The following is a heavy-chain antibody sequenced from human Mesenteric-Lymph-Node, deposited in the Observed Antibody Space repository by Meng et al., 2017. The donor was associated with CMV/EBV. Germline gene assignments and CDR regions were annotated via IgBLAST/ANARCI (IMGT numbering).Heavy chain of an antibody. CDR1: DYSISSGYY. J-gene: IGHJ4*02. Sequence: SETLSLTCTVSDYSISSGYYWGWIRQSPGKGLEWVGSVYNSGTTYYNTSLKSRVTLSLDTSKNQFSLKLSAVTAADTAVYYCARGSYSSGWYYFDYWGQGTLVTVSS. CDR3: ARGSYSSGWYYFDY. V-gene: IGHV4-38-2*02. CDR2: VYNSGTT. D-gene: IGHD6-19*01.